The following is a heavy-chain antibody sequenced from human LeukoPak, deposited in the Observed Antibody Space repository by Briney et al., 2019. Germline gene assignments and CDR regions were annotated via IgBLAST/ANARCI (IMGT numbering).Heavy chain of an antibody. CDR2: ISYSGYT. V-gene: IGHV4-59*08. CDR3: ARRSPYCGSDCYVFDY. D-gene: IGHD2-21*02. Sequence: SETLSLTCTVSDGSISSYYWSWIRQPPGKGLEWIGYISYSGYTNYNPSLKSRVTISPDTSKNRFSPDLSSVTAADTAVYYCARRSPYCGSDCYVFDYWGQGTLVTVSS. CDR1: DGSISSYY. J-gene: IGHJ4*02.